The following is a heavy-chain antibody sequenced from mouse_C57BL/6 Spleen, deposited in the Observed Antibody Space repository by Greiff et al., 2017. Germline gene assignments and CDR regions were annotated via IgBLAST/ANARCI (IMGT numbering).Heavy chain of an antibody. D-gene: IGHD2-2*01. Sequence: EVQVVESGGGLVQPGGSLSLSCAASGFTFTDYYMSWVRQPPGKALEWLGFIRNKANGYTTEYSASVKGRFTISRDTSQSILYLQMNAMRAEDSATYYCARFAGYPYYYAMAYWGQGTSVTVSS. V-gene: IGHV7-3*01. CDR2: IRNKANGYTT. J-gene: IGHJ4*01. CDR1: GFTFTDYY. CDR3: ARFAGYPYYYAMAY.